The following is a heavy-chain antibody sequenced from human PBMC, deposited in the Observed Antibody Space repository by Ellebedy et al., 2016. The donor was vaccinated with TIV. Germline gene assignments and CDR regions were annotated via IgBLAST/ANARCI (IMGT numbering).Heavy chain of an antibody. CDR2: LYYTGST. CDR1: GGSPSDNY. Sequence: SETLSLTCAASGGSPSDNYWTWIRQPPGKGLEWIGYLYYTGSTNYNPSLKSRVTISVNTPRNQFSLKLNSVTAADTAVYYCVSSVSVDAFDLWGQGTMVTVSS. D-gene: IGHD3-10*01. V-gene: IGHV4-59*01. CDR3: VSSVSVDAFDL. J-gene: IGHJ3*01.